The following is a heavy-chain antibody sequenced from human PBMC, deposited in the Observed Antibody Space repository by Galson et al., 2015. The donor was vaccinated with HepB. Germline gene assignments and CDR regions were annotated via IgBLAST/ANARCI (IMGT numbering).Heavy chain of an antibody. CDR2: IYSGETGST. CDR3: ARESLDLIRGALDY. V-gene: IGHV3-53*04. CDR1: GFTVYSNY. D-gene: IGHD3-10*01. J-gene: IGHJ4*02. Sequence: SLRLSCAASGFTVYSNYMSWVRQAPGKGLEWVSVIYSGETGSTHYADSVKGRFTISRHDSKNTLFLQMNSLRAEDTAVYYCARESLDLIRGALDYWGQGMSVTVSS.